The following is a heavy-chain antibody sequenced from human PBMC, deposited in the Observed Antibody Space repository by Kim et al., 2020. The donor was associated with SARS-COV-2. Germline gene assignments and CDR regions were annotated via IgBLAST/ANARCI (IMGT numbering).Heavy chain of an antibody. V-gene: IGHV4-59*13. J-gene: IGHJ6*02. CDR3: ARADSSSWYGHYGMDV. CDR2: IYYSGST. Sequence: SETLSLTCTVSGGSISSYYWSWIRQPPGKGLEWIGYIYYSGSTNYNPSLKSRVTISVDTSKNQFSLKLSSVTAADTAVYYCARADSSSWYGHYGMDVWGQGTTVTVSS. CDR1: GGSISSYY. D-gene: IGHD6-13*01.